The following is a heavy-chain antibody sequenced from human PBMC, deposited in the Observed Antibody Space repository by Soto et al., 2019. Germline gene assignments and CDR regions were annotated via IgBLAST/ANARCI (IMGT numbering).Heavy chain of an antibody. CDR3: AKDDSNRWYNYYAMDV. Sequence: QVQLVESGGGVVQPGRSLRLSCAASGFTFYKYGMHWVRQAPGKGLEWVALISHDGSNKYYVDSVKGRFTIARDNSKNTVFLQMNSLRPEDTALYFCAKDDSNRWYNYYAMDVWGQGTTLTVSS. J-gene: IGHJ6*02. CDR2: ISHDGSNK. D-gene: IGHD3-22*01. CDR1: GFTFYKYG. V-gene: IGHV3-30*18.